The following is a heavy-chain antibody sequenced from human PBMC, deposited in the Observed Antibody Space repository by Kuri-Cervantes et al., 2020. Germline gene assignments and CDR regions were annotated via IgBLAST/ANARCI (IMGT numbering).Heavy chain of an antibody. J-gene: IGHJ2*01. CDR2: ISSSSSTI. Sequence: GGSLRLSCAASGFTFSSYSMNWVRQAPGKGLEWVSYISSSSSTIYYADSVKGRFTISRKNAKNSLYLQMNSLRAEDTAVYYCARVVDFEAGWYFDLWGLGTLVTVSS. CDR1: GFTFSSYS. V-gene: IGHV3-48*04. CDR3: ARVVDFEAGWYFDL. D-gene: IGHD2-15*01.